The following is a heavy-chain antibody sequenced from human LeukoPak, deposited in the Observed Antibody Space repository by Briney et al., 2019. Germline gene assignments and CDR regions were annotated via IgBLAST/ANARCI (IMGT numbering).Heavy chain of an antibody. J-gene: IGHJ5*02. CDR2: INPNSGGT. CDR3: ARGRAPPRYCSSTSCYGTNWFDP. V-gene: IGHV1-2*02. CDR1: GYTFTGYY. D-gene: IGHD2-2*01. Sequence: GASVKVSCKASGYTFTGYYMHWVRQAPGQGLEWMGWINPNSGGTNYAQKFQGRVTMTRDTSISTAYMELSRLRSDDTAVYYCARGRAPPRYCSSTSCYGTNWFDPWGQGTLVTVSS.